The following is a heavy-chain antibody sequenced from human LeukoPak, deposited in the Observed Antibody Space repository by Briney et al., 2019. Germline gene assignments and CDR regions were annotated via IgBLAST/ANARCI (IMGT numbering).Heavy chain of an antibody. J-gene: IGHJ5*02. Sequence: GASVKVSCKASGYTFTGYYMHWVRQAPGQGLEWMGWINPNSGGTNYAQKFQGRVTMTRDTSISTAYKELSRLRSDDTAVYYCARVPRQSDSSTSCFDPWGQGTLVTVSS. V-gene: IGHV1-2*02. CDR3: ARVPRQSDSSTSCFDP. CDR2: INPNSGGT. D-gene: IGHD2-2*01. CDR1: GYTFTGYY.